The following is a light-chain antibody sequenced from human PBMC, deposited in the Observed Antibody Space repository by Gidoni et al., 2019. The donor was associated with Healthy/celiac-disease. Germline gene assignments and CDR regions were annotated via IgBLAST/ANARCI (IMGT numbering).Light chain of an antibody. CDR2: RDS. Sequence: SSELTQPLSVSVALGQTARITCGGNNIGRKNVHWYQQKPGQAPVLVIYRDSNRPSGIPERFSGSNSGNTATLTISRAQAGDEADYYCQVWDSSTDVVFGGGTKLTVL. CDR1: NIGRKN. J-gene: IGLJ2*01. CDR3: QVWDSSTDVV. V-gene: IGLV3-9*01.